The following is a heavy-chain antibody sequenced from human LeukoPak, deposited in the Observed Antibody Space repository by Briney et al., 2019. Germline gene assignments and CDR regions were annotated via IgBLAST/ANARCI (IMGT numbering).Heavy chain of an antibody. Sequence: GGSLRLSCAASGFTLSSYGIHWVRQAPGKGLEWLAVIWYDGTNRYYVDSVRGRFTISRDNSKNTLYLQMNSLRAEDTAVYYCARGGHDYYDRSGYYYMSAFDIWGQGTMVTVSS. CDR3: ARGGHDYYDRSGYYYMSAFDI. D-gene: IGHD3-22*01. CDR2: IWYDGTNR. CDR1: GFTLSSYG. V-gene: IGHV3-33*01. J-gene: IGHJ3*02.